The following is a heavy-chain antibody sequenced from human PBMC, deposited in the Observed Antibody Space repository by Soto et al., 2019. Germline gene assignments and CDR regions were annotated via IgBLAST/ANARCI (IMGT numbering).Heavy chain of an antibody. Sequence: ASETLSLTCTVSGGSISSGYYYWSWIRQHPGKGLEWIGYIFYSGNTYYNPSLKSRVTISVDTSKNQFSLKLSSVTAADTAVYYCARVGSGISYGMDVWGQGTTVTVSS. D-gene: IGHD3-10*01. CDR1: GGSISSGYYY. J-gene: IGHJ6*02. CDR2: IFYSGNT. CDR3: ARVGSGISYGMDV. V-gene: IGHV4-31*03.